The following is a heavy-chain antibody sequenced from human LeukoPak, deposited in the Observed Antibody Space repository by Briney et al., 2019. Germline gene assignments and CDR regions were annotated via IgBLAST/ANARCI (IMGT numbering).Heavy chain of an antibody. V-gene: IGHV3-23*01. Sequence: GGSLRLSCAASGFVFSNYGMSWVRQAPGKGLEWVSAVRGNAGTTYYADSVKGRFTISRDNSKNTLYLQMNSLRVEDTAVYYCARDSSMLRGPLVIYYFDFWGQGTLVTVSS. CDR1: GFVFSNYG. D-gene: IGHD3-10*01. CDR3: ARDSSMLRGPLVIYYFDF. CDR2: VRGNAGTT. J-gene: IGHJ4*02.